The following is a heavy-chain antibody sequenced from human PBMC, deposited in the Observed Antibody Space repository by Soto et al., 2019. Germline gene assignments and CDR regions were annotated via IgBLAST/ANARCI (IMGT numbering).Heavy chain of an antibody. CDR2: IYYGGST. CDR3: ARDPVPGDY. J-gene: IGHJ4*02. CDR1: GGSISSYY. V-gene: IGHV4-59*01. D-gene: IGHD3-10*01. Sequence: QVQLQESGPGLVKPSETLSLTCTVSGGSISSYYWSWIRQPPGKGLEWIGYIYYGGSTNYNPSLKSRVTISVDTSKNQFSLKLSSVTAADTAVYYCARDPVPGDYWGQGTLVTVSS.